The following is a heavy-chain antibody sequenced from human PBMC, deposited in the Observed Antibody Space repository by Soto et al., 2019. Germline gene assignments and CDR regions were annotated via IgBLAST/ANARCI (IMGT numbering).Heavy chain of an antibody. V-gene: IGHV3-23*01. CDR3: AKDRNYPRDQFHY. CDR2: ISANGQGI. J-gene: IGHJ4*02. Sequence: WGSLRLSCAASGFTFITYALIFCRHAPCKGLEWVSAISANGQGIYYADSVRGRFTISRDNSKNTIFLHMDSLRAEDTAVYYCAKDRNYPRDQFHYWGQGTLVTVSS. CDR1: GFTFITYA. D-gene: IGHD1-7*01.